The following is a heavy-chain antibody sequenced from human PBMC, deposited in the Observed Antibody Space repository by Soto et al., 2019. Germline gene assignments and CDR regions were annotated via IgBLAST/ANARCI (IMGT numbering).Heavy chain of an antibody. V-gene: IGHV1-18*01. J-gene: IGHJ4*02. Sequence: QVQLVQSGAEVKKPGASVRVSCKASGYTFNNYGFNWVRQAPGQGLEWMAWINAYNGDTNYAQNLQGRLTVTTDRSTSTAYMELRSLRSDDTAVYFCARDGSLGDSSGYYYGMAYWGQGTLVTVSS. CDR3: ARDGSLGDSSGYYYGMAY. CDR2: INAYNGDT. CDR1: GYTFNNYG. D-gene: IGHD3-22*01.